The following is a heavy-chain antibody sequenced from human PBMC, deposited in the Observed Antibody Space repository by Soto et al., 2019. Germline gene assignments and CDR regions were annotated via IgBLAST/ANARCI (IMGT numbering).Heavy chain of an antibody. CDR3: ARDQDSSGWSHWDY. CDR2: INSDGSST. CDR1: GFTFSSYA. V-gene: IGHV3-74*01. D-gene: IGHD6-19*01. Sequence: GGSLRLSCAASGFTFSSYAMSWVRQAPGKGLVWVSRINSDGSSTSYADSVKGRFTISRDNAKNTLYLQMNSLRAEDTAVYYCARDQDSSGWSHWDYWGQGTLVTVSS. J-gene: IGHJ4*02.